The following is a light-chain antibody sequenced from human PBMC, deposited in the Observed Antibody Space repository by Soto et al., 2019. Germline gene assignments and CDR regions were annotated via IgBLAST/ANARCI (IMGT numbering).Light chain of an antibody. J-gene: IGLJ2*01. CDR1: SSNIGNNA. Sequence: QSVLTQPPSVSEAPRQRVTISCSGSSSNIGNNAVNSYQQLPGKAPKLLIYYDDLLPSGVSDRFSGSKSGTSASLAISGLQSEDEADYYCAAWDDSLNGPVFGGGTKVTVL. CDR2: YDD. V-gene: IGLV1-36*01. CDR3: AAWDDSLNGPV.